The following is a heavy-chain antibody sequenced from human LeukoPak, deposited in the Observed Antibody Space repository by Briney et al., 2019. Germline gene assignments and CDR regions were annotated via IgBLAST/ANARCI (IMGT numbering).Heavy chain of an antibody. V-gene: IGHV1-69*04. J-gene: IGHJ5*02. Sequence: SVKVSCKASGGTFSSYAISWVRQAPGQGLEWMGRIIPILGIANYAQKFQGRVTITADKSTGTAYMELSSLRSEDTAVYYCARDRDDDYGGNVIWFDPWGQGTLVTVSS. CDR2: IIPILGIA. CDR3: ARDRDDDYGGNVIWFDP. D-gene: IGHD4-23*01. CDR1: GGTFSSYA.